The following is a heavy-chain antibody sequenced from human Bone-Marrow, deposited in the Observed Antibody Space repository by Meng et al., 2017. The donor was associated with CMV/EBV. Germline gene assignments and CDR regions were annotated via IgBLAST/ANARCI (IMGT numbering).Heavy chain of an antibody. Sequence: NVSCKPSGYRFSGNYMQWVRQAPGHGLEWMGWINPSSGVTRYAQKFQGRVTMTRDTSISTVYMELSSLTFDDTAVYYCARDSTPIDYWGPGTLVTVSS. D-gene: IGHD2-15*01. CDR1: GYRFSGNY. V-gene: IGHV1-2*02. J-gene: IGHJ4*02. CDR2: INPSSGVT. CDR3: ARDSTPIDY.